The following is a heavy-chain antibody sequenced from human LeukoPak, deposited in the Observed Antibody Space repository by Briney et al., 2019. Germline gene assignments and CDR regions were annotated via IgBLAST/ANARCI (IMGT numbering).Heavy chain of an antibody. CDR2: IYYSGST. CDR3: ARGIYSSDAFDI. V-gene: IGHV4-59*01. CDR1: GGSISSYD. D-gene: IGHD6-13*01. Sequence: SETLSLTCTVSGGSISSYDWNWIRQPPGKGLEWIGYIYYSGSTNYNPSLKSRVTMSIGTSKNQFSLKLSSVTAADTAVYYCARGIYSSDAFDIWGQGTMVTVSS. J-gene: IGHJ3*02.